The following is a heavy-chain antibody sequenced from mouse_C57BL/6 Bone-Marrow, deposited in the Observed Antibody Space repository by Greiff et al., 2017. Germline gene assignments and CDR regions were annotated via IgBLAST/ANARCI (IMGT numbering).Heavy chain of an antibody. V-gene: IGHV1-64*01. CDR3: ARLLPLYYYAMDY. D-gene: IGHD1-1*01. CDR2: IHPNSGST. CDR1: GYTFTSYW. J-gene: IGHJ4*01. Sequence: QVQLQQPGAELVKPGASVTLSCKASGYTFTSYWMHWVKQRPGQGLEWIGMIHPNSGSTNYNEKFKSKATLTVDKSSSTAYMQLSSLTSDDSAVYYCARLLPLYYYAMDYWGQGTSVTVSS.